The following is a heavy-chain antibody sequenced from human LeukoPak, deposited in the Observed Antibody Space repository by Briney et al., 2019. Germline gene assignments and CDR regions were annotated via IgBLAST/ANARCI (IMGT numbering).Heavy chain of an antibody. CDR3: AIDTRNYDYVWGSPDY. Sequence: ASVKVSCKASGYTFTSYGISWVRQAPGQGLKWMGWISAYNGNTNYAQKLQGRVTMTTDTSTSTAYMELRSLRSDDTAVYYCAIDTRNYDYVWGSPDYWGQGTLVTVSS. D-gene: IGHD3-16*01. V-gene: IGHV1-18*01. CDR2: ISAYNGNT. CDR1: GYTFTSYG. J-gene: IGHJ4*02.